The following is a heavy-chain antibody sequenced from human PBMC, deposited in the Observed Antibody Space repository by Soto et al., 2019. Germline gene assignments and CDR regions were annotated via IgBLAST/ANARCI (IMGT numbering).Heavy chain of an antibody. CDR2: LSGTGESA. J-gene: IGHJ4*02. CDR1: GFTFSSYA. Sequence: EVQLLESGGGLVQPGGSLRLSCAASGFTFSSYALSWVRQAPGKGLEWVAALSGTGESADYANSVKGRFTISRDDSKTTLYLVMSSLIVEDTAIYYCARDNGNYGSGSFAHWGQGTLVTVSS. CDR3: ARDNGNYGSGSFAH. D-gene: IGHD3-10*01. V-gene: IGHV3-23*01.